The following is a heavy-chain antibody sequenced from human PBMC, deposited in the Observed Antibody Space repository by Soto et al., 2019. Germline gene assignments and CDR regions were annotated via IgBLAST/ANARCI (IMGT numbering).Heavy chain of an antibody. V-gene: IGHV3-33*01. D-gene: IGHD2-2*01. Sequence: GGSLRLSCAASGFTFSSYGMHWVRQAPGKGLEWVAVIWYDGSNKYYADSVKGRFTISRDNSKNTLYLQMNSLRAEDTAVYYCARDLSKIVPAAPQPWFDLRGQGTLVTVSS. CDR1: GFTFSSYG. J-gene: IGHJ5*02. CDR3: ARDLSKIVPAAPQPWFDL. CDR2: IWYDGSNK.